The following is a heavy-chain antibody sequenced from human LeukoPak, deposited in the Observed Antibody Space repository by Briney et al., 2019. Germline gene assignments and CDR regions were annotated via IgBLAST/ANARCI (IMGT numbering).Heavy chain of an antibody. D-gene: IGHD4-17*01. Sequence: ASVTVSCKASGYTFTSYDINWVRQATGQGLEWMGWMNLNSGNTGYAQKFQGRVTMTRNTSISTDYMELSSLRSDDPVVYSCARGATVTTLLYYYDMDLWGQGTTVTLPS. CDR2: MNLNSGNT. J-gene: IGHJ6*02. V-gene: IGHV1-8*01. CDR1: GYTFTSYD. CDR3: ARGATVTTLLYYYDMDL.